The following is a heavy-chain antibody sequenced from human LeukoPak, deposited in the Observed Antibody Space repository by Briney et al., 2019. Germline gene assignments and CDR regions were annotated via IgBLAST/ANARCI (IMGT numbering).Heavy chain of an antibody. CDR1: GFTFSSYG. CDR3: AKDYYDSSGSYYFDY. J-gene: IGHJ4*02. Sequence: GGSLRLSCAASGFTFSSYGMSWVRQAPGKGLEWVSSISGSGGSTYYADSVKGRFTISRDKSKNTLYLQMNSLRAEDTAVYYCAKDYYDSSGSYYFDYWGQGTLVTVSS. D-gene: IGHD3-22*01. CDR2: ISGSGGST. V-gene: IGHV3-23*01.